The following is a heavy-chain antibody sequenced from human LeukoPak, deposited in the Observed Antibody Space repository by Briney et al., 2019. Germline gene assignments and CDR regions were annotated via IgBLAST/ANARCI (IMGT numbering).Heavy chain of an antibody. J-gene: IGHJ6*03. CDR1: VFTFSNAW. D-gene: IGHD4-17*01. Sequence: PGGSLRLSCAASVFTFSNAWMSWVRQAPGKGMEWIGRIKSKTDGGTTDYAPPVKGRFTISRDDSKNTLYLQMNSLKTEDTAVYYCTTDPTYTVTTLLPPLLYYMDVWGKGTTVTVSS. CDR2: IKSKTDGGTT. V-gene: IGHV3-15*01. CDR3: TTDPTYTVTTLLPPLLYYMDV.